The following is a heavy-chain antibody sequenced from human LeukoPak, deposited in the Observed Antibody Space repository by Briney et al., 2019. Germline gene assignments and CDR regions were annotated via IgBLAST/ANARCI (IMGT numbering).Heavy chain of an antibody. J-gene: IGHJ4*02. CDR3: ASNRYSGYDWDDY. V-gene: IGHV1-69*13. CDR2: IIPIFGTA. CDR1: GYTFTSYG. Sequence: GASVKVSCKASGYTFTSYGISWVRQAPGQGLEWMGGIIPIFGTANYAQKFQGRVTITADESTSTAYMELSSLRSEDTAVYYCASNRYSGYDWDDYWGQGTLVTVSS. D-gene: IGHD5-12*01.